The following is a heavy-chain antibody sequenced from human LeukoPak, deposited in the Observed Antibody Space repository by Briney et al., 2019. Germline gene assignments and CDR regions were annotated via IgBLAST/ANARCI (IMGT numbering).Heavy chain of an antibody. V-gene: IGHV4-31*03. CDR2: IYYSGST. CDR3: ARGLDCGGDCYAYFDY. CDR1: GGSISSGGYY. Sequence: SQTLSLTCTVSGGSISSGGYYWSWIRQHPGKGLEWIVYIYYSGSTYYNPSLQSRVTISVDTSKNQFSLKLSSVTAADTAVYYCARGLDCGGDCYAYFDYWGQGTLVTVSS. J-gene: IGHJ4*02. D-gene: IGHD2-21*02.